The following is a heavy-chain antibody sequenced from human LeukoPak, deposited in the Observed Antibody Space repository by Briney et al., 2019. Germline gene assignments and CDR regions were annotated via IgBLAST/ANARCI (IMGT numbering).Heavy chain of an antibody. D-gene: IGHD3-22*01. CDR2: IYRSGST. J-gene: IGHJ4*02. V-gene: IGHV4-38-2*02. CDR1: RYSISSGNY. Sequence: SETLSFTCTVSRYSISSGNYWGWVRRPPGQGLEWIGTIYRSGSTYYTSSLKSRVTISVDTSKNQFSLKLSSVTAADTAVYYCARHADYYESTSYFWDYWGQGTLVTVSS. CDR3: ARHADYYESTSYFWDY.